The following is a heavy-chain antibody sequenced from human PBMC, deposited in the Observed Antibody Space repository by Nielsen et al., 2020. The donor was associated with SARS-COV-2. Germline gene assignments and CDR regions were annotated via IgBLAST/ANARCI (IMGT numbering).Heavy chain of an antibody. CDR2: IKSKTDGGTT. D-gene: IGHD4-17*01. V-gene: IGHV3-15*01. Sequence: GESLKISCAASGFTFSNAWMSWVRQAPGKGLEWVGRIKSKTDGGTTDYAAPVKGRFTISRDDSKNTLYLQMNSLKTEDTAVYYCTTAMGVFYGNDYWGQGTLVTVSS. J-gene: IGHJ4*02. CDR1: GFTFSNAW. CDR3: TTAMGVFYGNDY.